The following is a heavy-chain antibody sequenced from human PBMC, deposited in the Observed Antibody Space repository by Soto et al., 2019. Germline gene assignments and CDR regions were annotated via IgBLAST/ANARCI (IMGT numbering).Heavy chain of an antibody. Sequence: PSETLSLTCTVSGGSISSGGYYWSWIRQHPGKGLEWVGYIYYIGSTYYNPSLKSRVTISVDTSKNQFSLKLSSVTAADTAVYYCARGITIFGVVNYYYYGMDVWGQGTTVTVSS. V-gene: IGHV4-31*03. CDR2: IYYIGST. CDR3: ARGITIFGVVNYYYYGMDV. CDR1: GGSISSGGYY. D-gene: IGHD3-3*01. J-gene: IGHJ6*02.